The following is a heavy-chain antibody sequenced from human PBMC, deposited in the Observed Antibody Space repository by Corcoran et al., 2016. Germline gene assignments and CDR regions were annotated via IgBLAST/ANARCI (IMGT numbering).Heavy chain of an antibody. CDR2: IIPIFGTA. J-gene: IGHJ2*01. Sequence: QVQLVQSGAEVKKPGSSVKVSCKASGGTFSSYAISWVRQAPGQGLEWMGGIIPIFGTANYAQKFQGRVTITADKSTSTAYMELSSLRSEDTAVYYCARDSRSRYYYDGGRWYFDLWGRGTLVTVSS. CDR1: GGTFSSYA. D-gene: IGHD3-10*02. V-gene: IGHV1-69*06. CDR3: ARDSRSRYYYDGGRWYFDL.